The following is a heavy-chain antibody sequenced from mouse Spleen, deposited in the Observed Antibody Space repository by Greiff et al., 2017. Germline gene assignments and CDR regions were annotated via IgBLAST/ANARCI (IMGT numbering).Heavy chain of an antibody. J-gene: IGHJ2*01. D-gene: IGHD1-1*01. Sequence: EVQLVESGPGLVKPSQSLSLTCSVTGYSITSGYYWNWIRQFPGNKLEWMGYISYDGSNNYNPSLKNRISITRDTSKNQFFLKLNSVTTEDTATYYCARSYYGYFDYWGQGTTLTVSS. CDR3: ARSYYGYFDY. CDR1: GYSITSGYY. V-gene: IGHV3-6*01. CDR2: ISYDGSN.